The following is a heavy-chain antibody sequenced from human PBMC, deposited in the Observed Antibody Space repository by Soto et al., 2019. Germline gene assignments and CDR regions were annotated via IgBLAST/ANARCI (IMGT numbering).Heavy chain of an antibody. V-gene: IGHV3-30-3*01. J-gene: IGHJ6*02. CDR2: ISYDGSNK. CDR3: ERTGLLDGMDV. Sequence: QVQLVESGGGVVQPGRSLRLSCAASGFIFSSYAMHWVRQAPGKGLEWVAVISYDGSNKYYADSVKGRFTISRDNSKNTLYLQMNSLRAEDTAVYYCERTGLLDGMDVWGQGTTVTVSS. D-gene: IGHD2-15*01. CDR1: GFIFSSYA.